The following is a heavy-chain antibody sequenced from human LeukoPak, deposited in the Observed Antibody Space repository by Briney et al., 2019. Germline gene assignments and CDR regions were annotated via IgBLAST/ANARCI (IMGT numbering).Heavy chain of an antibody. V-gene: IGHV1-2*02. D-gene: IGHD5-18*01. CDR2: INPNSGGT. Sequence: ASVKVSFKASGYTFTGYYMHWVRQAPGQGLEWMGWINPNSGGTNYAQKFQGRVTMTRDTSISTAYMELSRLRSDDTAAYYCARGDVDTAMVDYWGQGTLVTVSS. CDR1: GYTFTGYY. J-gene: IGHJ4*02. CDR3: ARGDVDTAMVDY.